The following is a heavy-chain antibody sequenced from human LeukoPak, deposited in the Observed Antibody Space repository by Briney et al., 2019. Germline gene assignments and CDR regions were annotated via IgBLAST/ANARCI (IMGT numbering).Heavy chain of an antibody. Sequence: GGSLRLSCAASGFTFSSYGMHWVRQAPGKGLEWVAVISYDGSNKYYADSVKGRFTISRDNSKNTLYLQMNSLRAEGTAVYYCAKVLAGYFDYWGQGTLVTVSS. CDR3: AKVLAGYFDY. V-gene: IGHV3-30*18. D-gene: IGHD2/OR15-2a*01. CDR1: GFTFSSYG. J-gene: IGHJ4*02. CDR2: ISYDGSNK.